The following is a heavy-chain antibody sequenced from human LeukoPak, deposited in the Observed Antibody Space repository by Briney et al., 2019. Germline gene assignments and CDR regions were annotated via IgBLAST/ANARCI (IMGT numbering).Heavy chain of an antibody. D-gene: IGHD2-15*01. CDR1: GGFISNSAYY. V-gene: IGHV4-39*01. CDR2: ITNTRST. CDR3: ARKSAGISMDV. Sequence: PSETLSLTCTVSGGFISNSAYYWVWIRQPPGKGLEWIGTITNTRSTYSHPSLKIRVTISIDTSKTQISLKLTSVTAADTSVFYCARKSAGISMDVWGQGTPVTVSS. J-gene: IGHJ6*02.